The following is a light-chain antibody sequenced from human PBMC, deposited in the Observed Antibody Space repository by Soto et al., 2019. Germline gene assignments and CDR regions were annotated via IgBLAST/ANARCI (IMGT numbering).Light chain of an antibody. CDR3: YSYTSIRTYV. V-gene: IGLV2-14*01. J-gene: IGLJ1*01. Sequence: QSVLTQPAFVSGSPGQSIAISCTGTSSDVGAYKYVSWYQQHPAKAPKLMIYDVSSRPSGVSNRFSGSKSGNTASLTISGLQAEDEADYYCYSYTSIRTYVFGTGTKLTVL. CDR1: SSDVGAYKY. CDR2: DVS.